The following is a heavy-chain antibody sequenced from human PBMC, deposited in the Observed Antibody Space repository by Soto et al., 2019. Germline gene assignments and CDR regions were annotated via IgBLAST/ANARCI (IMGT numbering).Heavy chain of an antibody. CDR3: ARGLSVTLFDN. V-gene: IGHV4-31*03. CDR2: IYYSGST. CDR1: GGSISTGGYY. D-gene: IGHD4-17*01. Sequence: QVQLQESGPGLVKPSQTLSLTCTVSGGSISTGGYYWTWIRQHPGKGLEWIGYIYYSGSTYYNPSLKRRVTISVDTCKNQFSLKLSSVTAADTAVYYCARGLSVTLFDNWGQGTLVTVSS. J-gene: IGHJ4*02.